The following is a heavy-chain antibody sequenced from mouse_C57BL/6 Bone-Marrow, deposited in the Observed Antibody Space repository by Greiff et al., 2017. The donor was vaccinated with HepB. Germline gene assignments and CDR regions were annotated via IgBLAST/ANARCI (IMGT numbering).Heavy chain of an antibody. D-gene: IGHD2-5*01. CDR2: INPNNGGT. CDR3: ARGGYSNWYFDV. V-gene: IGHV1-26*01. J-gene: IGHJ1*03. Sequence: VQLQQSGPELVKPGASVKISCKASGYTFTDYYMNWVKQSHGKSLEWIGDINPNNGGTSYNQKFKGKATLTVDKSSSTAYMELRSLTSEDSAVYYCARGGYSNWYFDVWGKGTTVTVAS. CDR1: GYTFTDYY.